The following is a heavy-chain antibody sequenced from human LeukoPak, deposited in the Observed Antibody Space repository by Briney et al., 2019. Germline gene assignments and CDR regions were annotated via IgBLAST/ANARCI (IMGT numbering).Heavy chain of an antibody. CDR1: GGSISNYY. Sequence: PSETLSLTCTVSGGSISNYYWSWIRQPPGKALEWIAYMYNSVSNYTPSLKSRVTISVDTSKNQFYMKLSSVTAADTAVYYCARRRARDGYNALAYWGQGTLVTVSS. CDR3: ARRRARDGYNALAY. V-gene: IGHV4-59*08. D-gene: IGHD5-24*01. J-gene: IGHJ4*02. CDR2: MYNSVS.